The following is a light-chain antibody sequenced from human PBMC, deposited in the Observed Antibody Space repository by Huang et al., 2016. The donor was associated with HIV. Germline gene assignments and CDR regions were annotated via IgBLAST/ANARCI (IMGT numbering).Light chain of an antibody. CDR1: QSLLYSSNNKNY. V-gene: IGKV4-1*01. CDR2: WAS. CDR3: QQHYTPGIT. Sequence: DIVMTQSPDSLAVSLGERATINCKSSQSLLYSSNNKNYLAWYQQKPGQPPKLLIYWASTRESGVPDRCSGSGSGTDFTLTISSLQAEDVAVYYCQQHYTPGITFGQGTRLEIK. J-gene: IGKJ5*01.